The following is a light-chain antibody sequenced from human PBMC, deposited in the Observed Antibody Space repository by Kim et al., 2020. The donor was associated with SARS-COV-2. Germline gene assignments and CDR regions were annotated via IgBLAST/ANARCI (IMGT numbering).Light chain of an antibody. CDR1: QGVDRT. V-gene: IGKV3-11*01. CDR3: QQRTNWSYS. J-gene: IGKJ2*03. CDR2: DTS. Sequence: SLSPAYRAILTHLASQGVDRTLAWYHRNPGHAPRFLIYDTSNRAPDIPARFSGSGSGTDFTLTISSLEPEDVAVYYCQQRTNWSYSIGQGTKMVI.